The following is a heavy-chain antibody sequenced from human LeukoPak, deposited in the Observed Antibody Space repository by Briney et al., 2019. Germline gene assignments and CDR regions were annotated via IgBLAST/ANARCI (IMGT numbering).Heavy chain of an antibody. CDR2: VWYDGTNI. Sequence: PGGSLRLSCAASGFTFSTYGMHWVRHAPGKGLEGVAVVWYDGTNIHYVDSVKGRLTISRHNSKSTLYLQMNSLTAEDTAVYYCARGGYSGTYFFDYWGQGTPVTVSS. D-gene: IGHD1-26*01. CDR1: GFTFSTYG. V-gene: IGHV3-33*01. CDR3: ARGGYSGTYFFDY. J-gene: IGHJ4*02.